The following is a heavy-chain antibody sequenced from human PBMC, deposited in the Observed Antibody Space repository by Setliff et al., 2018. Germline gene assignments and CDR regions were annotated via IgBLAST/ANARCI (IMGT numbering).Heavy chain of an antibody. V-gene: IGHV1-69*10. J-gene: IGHJ3*02. CDR3: ARDLDYQYYYDSSGRDAFDI. CDR1: GGTFSRYG. D-gene: IGHD3-22*01. Sequence: SVKVSCKASGGTFSRYGVTWVRQAPGQGLEWMGGIIAILGIGNYAQKLQGRVTMTTGTSTSTAYMELRSLRSDDTAVYYCARDLDYQYYYDSSGRDAFDIWGQGTMVTVSS. CDR2: IIAILGIG.